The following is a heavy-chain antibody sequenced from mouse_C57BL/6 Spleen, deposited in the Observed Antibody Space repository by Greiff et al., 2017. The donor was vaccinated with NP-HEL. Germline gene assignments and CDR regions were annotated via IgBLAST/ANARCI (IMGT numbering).Heavy chain of an antibody. CDR2: IDPSDSYT. J-gene: IGHJ4*01. V-gene: IGHV1-50*01. CDR3: ARFDSYYAMDY. CDR1: GYTFTSYW. D-gene: IGHD2-4*01. Sequence: VQLQQSGAELVKPGASVKLSCKASGYTFTSYWMQWVKQRPGQGLEWIGEIDPSDSYTNYNQKFTGKATLTVDTSSSTAYMQLSSLTSEDSAVYYCARFDSYYAMDYWGQGTSVTVSS.